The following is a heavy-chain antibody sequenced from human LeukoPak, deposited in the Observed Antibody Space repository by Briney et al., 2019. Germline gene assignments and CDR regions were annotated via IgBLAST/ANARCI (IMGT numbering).Heavy chain of an antibody. J-gene: IGHJ4*02. Sequence: PGGSLRLYCAASGFTFSSYSMNWVRQAPGKGLEWVSHITASGTAVFYADSVKGRFTISRDNAKSSLYLQMNSLRDEDTAVYYCASSGSYRFDYWGQGTLVTVSS. CDR3: ASSGSYRFDY. D-gene: IGHD1-26*01. CDR2: ITASGTAV. V-gene: IGHV3-48*02. CDR1: GFTFSSYS.